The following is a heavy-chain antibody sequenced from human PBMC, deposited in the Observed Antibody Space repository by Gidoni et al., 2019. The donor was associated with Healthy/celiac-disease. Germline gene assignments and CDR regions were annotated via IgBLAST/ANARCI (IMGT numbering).Heavy chain of an antibody. D-gene: IGHD2-2*01. Sequence: EVQLLESGGGLVQPGGSLRLSCAASGFTFSSYAMSWVRQAPGKGLEWVSAISGSGGSTYYADSVKGQFTISRDNSKNTLYLQMNSLRAEDTAVYYCAKGDIVVVPAALHYYYGMDVWGQGTTVTVSS. V-gene: IGHV3-23*01. CDR1: GFTFSSYA. CDR3: AKGDIVVVPAALHYYYGMDV. J-gene: IGHJ6*02. CDR2: ISGSGGST.